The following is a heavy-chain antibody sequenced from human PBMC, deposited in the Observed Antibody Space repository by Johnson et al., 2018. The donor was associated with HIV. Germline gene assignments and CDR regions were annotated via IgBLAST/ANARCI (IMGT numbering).Heavy chain of an antibody. J-gene: IGHJ3*02. D-gene: IGHD3-22*01. CDR2: IGTAGDT. V-gene: IGHV3-13*01. Sequence: VQLVESGGGLVQPGGSLRLSCAASGFTFSSYDMHWVRQATGKGLEWVSAIGTAGDTYYPGSVKGRFTISRDNSKNTLYLQMNSLRAEDTAVYYCASPYYYDSSGSPRYAFDIWGQGTMVTVSS. CDR1: GFTFSSYD. CDR3: ASPYYYDSSGSPRYAFDI.